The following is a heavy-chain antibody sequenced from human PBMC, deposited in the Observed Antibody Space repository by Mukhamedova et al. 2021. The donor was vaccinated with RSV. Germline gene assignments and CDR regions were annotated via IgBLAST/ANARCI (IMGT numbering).Heavy chain of an antibody. CDR3: AAGAGYLIDY. CDR2: GSEK. D-gene: IGHD6-13*01. V-gene: IGHV3-7*01. J-gene: IGHJ4*02. Sequence: GSEKHYVESVNGRFTISRDNAKNSLYLQMNSVRDDDTAVYYCAAGAGYLIDYWGQGPLVTVPS.